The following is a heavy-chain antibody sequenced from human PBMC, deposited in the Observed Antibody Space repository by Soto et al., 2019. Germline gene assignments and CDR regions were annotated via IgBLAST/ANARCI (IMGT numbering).Heavy chain of an antibody. CDR1: GYTFTSYY. Sequence: ASVKVSCKASGYTFTSYYMHWVRQAPGQGLEWMGIINPSGGSTSYAQKFQGRVTMTRDTSTSTVYMELSSLRSEDTAVYYCARVHPWGSGSFGYFDYWGQGTLVTVSS. D-gene: IGHD3-10*01. CDR3: ARVHPWGSGSFGYFDY. V-gene: IGHV1-46*01. CDR2: INPSGGST. J-gene: IGHJ4*02.